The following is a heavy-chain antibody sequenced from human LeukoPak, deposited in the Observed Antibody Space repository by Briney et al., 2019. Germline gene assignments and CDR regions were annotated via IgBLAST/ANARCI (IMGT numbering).Heavy chain of an antibody. D-gene: IGHD3-22*01. CDR2: ISAYNGNT. Sequence: HRASVKVSCKASGYTFTSYGISWVRQAPGQGLEWMGWISAYNGNTNYAQKLQGRVTMTTDTSTSTAYMELRSLRSDDTAVYYCARSLRGSGYYFDWYFDLWGRGTLVTVSS. CDR1: GYTFTSYG. V-gene: IGHV1-18*01. CDR3: ARSLRGSGYYFDWYFDL. J-gene: IGHJ2*01.